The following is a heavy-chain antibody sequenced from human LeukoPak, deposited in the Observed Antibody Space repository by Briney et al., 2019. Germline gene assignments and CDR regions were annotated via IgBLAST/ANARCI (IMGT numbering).Heavy chain of an antibody. Sequence: SETLSLTCTVSGGSISSYYWSWIRQPPGKGLEWIGYIYYSGGTNYNPSLKSRVTISVDTSKNQFSLKLSSVTAADTAVYYCARHPYFDAFDIWGQGTMVTVSS. V-gene: IGHV4-59*08. CDR3: ARHPYFDAFDI. J-gene: IGHJ3*02. CDR1: GGSISSYY. D-gene: IGHD2-21*01. CDR2: IYYSGGT.